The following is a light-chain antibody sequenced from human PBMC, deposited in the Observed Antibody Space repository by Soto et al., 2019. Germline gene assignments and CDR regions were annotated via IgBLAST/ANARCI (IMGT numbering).Light chain of an antibody. CDR1: SGHSSYA. Sequence: QLVLTQSPSASASLGASVKLTSTRSSGHSSYAIAWHQQQPEKGPRYLMKLNSDGSHSKGDGIPDRFSGSSSGAERYLIISSLQSEDEADYYCQTWGTGIHVFGTGTKLTVL. V-gene: IGLV4-69*01. CDR2: LNSDGSH. J-gene: IGLJ1*01. CDR3: QTWGTGIHV.